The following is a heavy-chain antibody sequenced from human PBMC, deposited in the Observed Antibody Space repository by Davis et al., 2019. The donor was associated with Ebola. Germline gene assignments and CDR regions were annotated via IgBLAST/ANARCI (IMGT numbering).Heavy chain of an antibody. J-gene: IGHJ4*02. CDR3: ARHSPLIAAAGTREVYFDY. CDR1: GGSISSYY. D-gene: IGHD6-13*01. Sequence: PSETLSLTCTVSGGSISSYYWSWIRQPPGKGLEWIGYIYYSGSTNYNPSLKSRVTISVDTSKNQFSLKLSSVTAADTAVYYCARHSPLIAAAGTREVYFDYWGQGTLVTVSS. CDR2: IYYSGST. V-gene: IGHV4-59*01.